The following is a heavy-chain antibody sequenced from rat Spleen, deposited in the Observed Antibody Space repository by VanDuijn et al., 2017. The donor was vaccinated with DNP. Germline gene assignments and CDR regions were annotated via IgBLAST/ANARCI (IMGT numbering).Heavy chain of an antibody. D-gene: IGHD4-4*01. CDR1: GLNFSKYG. J-gene: IGHJ3*01. CDR2: ISPSDGRT. CDR3: ARQKVGFFAY. Sequence: EVQLVESGGGLVQPGRSLKLSCAASGLNFSKYGMNWIRQAPTKGLEWVASISPSDGRTYYRDSVKGRFTISRDNAKSTLYLQMDSLRSEDTATYYCARQKVGFFAYWGQGTLVTVSS. V-gene: IGHV5-19*01.